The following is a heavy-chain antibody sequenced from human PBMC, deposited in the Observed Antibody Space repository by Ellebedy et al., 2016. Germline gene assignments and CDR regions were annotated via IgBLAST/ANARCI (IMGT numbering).Heavy chain of an antibody. V-gene: IGHV3-48*01. CDR2: ITATGGT. Sequence: GGSLRLSXAASGFTFRSSSLDWVRQAPGKGLEWISFITATGGTYYADSVKGRFMISRDNAENSLYLQMNSVRAEDTAVYYCARAVAEFISTVGSDDYWGQGTLVTVSS. J-gene: IGHJ4*02. CDR1: GFTFRSSS. CDR3: ARAVAEFISTVGSDDY. D-gene: IGHD2-15*01.